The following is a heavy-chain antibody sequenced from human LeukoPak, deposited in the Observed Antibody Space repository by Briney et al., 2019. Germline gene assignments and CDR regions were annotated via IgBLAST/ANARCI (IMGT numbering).Heavy chain of an antibody. J-gene: IGHJ4*02. Sequence: SETLSLTCTVSGGSISSYYWSWIRQPPGKGLEWIGYIYYSGSTNYNPSLKSRVTISVDTSKNQFSLKLSSVTAADTAVYYCARGDGDYFDYWGQGTLVTVSS. V-gene: IGHV4-59*01. CDR2: IYYSGST. CDR1: GGSISSYY. CDR3: ARGDGDYFDY. D-gene: IGHD4-17*01.